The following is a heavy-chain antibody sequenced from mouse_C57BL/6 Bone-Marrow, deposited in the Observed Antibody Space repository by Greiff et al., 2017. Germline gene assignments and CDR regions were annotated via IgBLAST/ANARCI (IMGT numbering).Heavy chain of an antibody. CDR1: GFTFSSYA. D-gene: IGHD1-1*01. V-gene: IGHV5-4*03. CDR3: AREITTVLGDY. J-gene: IGHJ2*01. CDR2: ISDGGSYT. Sequence: EVMLVESGGGLVKPGGSLKLSCAASGFTFSSYAMSWVRQTPEKRLEWVATISDGGSYTYYPDNVKGRFTISRDNAKNNLYLQMSHLKSEDTAMXYCAREITTVLGDYWGQGTTLTVSS.